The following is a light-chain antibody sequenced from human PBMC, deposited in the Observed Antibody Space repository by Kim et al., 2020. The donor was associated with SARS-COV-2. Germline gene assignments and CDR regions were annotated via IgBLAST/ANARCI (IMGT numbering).Light chain of an antibody. CDR2: KAS. V-gene: IGKV1-5*03. CDR1: QSISTL. CDR3: QQYNAYTNT. J-gene: IGKJ2*01. Sequence: ASVRDRVTSACRARQSISTLLAWYQQKPGKARKLLIYKASSLEGGVPSRFSGSGSGAEFTLTISSLQPDDFATYYCQQYNAYTNTFGQGTKLEI.